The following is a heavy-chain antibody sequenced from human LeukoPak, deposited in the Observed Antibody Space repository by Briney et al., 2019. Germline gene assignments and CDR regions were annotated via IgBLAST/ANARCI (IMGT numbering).Heavy chain of an antibody. J-gene: IGHJ4*02. V-gene: IGHV3-23*01. D-gene: IGHD7-27*01. CDR1: GFTFSSYA. CDR3: ARDLINWGLDY. Sequence: GGSLRLSCADSGFTFSSYAMSWVRQAPGKGLEWVSAISGSGGSTYYADSVKGRFTISRDNSKNTLYLQMNSLRAEDTAVYYCARDLINWGLDYWGQGTLVTVSS. CDR2: ISGSGGST.